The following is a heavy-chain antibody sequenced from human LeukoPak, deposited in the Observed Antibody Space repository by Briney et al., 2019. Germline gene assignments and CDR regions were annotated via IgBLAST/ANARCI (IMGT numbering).Heavy chain of an antibody. J-gene: IGHJ3*02. V-gene: IGHV4-59*08. CDR3: ARLTFPALRYEDLRIFDI. CDR1: GGSIYSDD. Sequence: SETLSLTRAVSGGSIYSDDWSWIPRPPGKGLEWIGHIHHSGRSNYTPSLVCRVNFSVDMSRTQFSLRLSSVTAADTPVYYSARLTFPALRYEDLRIFDIWGQGSVVTVSS. CDR2: IHHSGRS. D-gene: IGHD2-21*02.